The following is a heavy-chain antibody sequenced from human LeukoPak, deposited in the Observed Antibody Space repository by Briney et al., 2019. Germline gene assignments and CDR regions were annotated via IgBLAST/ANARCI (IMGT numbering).Heavy chain of an antibody. V-gene: IGHV3-15*07. CDR2: IKSKTDGGTT. D-gene: IGHD5-12*01. CDR1: GFTFSNAW. J-gene: IGHJ6*02. CDR3: TTGPKTKSGYDYYYYYGMDV. Sequence: GGSLRLSCAASGFTFSNAWMNWVRQAPGKGLEWVGRIKSKTDGGTTDYAAPVKGRFTILRDDSKNTLYLQMNSLKTEDTAVYYCTTGPKTKSGYDYYYYYGMDVWGQGTTVTVSS.